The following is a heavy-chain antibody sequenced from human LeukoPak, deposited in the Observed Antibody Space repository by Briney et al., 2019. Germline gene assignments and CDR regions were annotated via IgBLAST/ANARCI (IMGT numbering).Heavy chain of an antibody. CDR1: GGSISSGSYY. CDR2: IYTSGST. J-gene: IGHJ6*03. V-gene: IGHV4-61*02. CDR3: ASSSSYSSSWGYYYYYYYMDV. D-gene: IGHD6-13*01. Sequence: SETLSLTCTVSGGSISSGSYYWSWIRQPAGKGLEWIGRIYTSGSTNYNPSLRSRVTISVDTSKNQFSLKLSSVTAADTAVYYCASSSSYSSSWGYYYYYYYMDVWGKGTTVTVSS.